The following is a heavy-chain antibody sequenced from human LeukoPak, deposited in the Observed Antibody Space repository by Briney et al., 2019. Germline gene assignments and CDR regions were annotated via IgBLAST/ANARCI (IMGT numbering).Heavy chain of an antibody. CDR3: ATFVRPLDY. CDR2: MNPNSGNT. CDR1: GYTFTSYD. J-gene: IGHJ4*02. D-gene: IGHD6-6*01. V-gene: IGHV1-8*01. Sequence: ASVKVSCKASGYTFTSYDINWLRQATGQGLEWMGWMNPNSGNTGYAQKFQGRVTMTEDTSTDTAYMELSSLRSEDTAVYYCATFVRPLDYWGQGTLVTVSS.